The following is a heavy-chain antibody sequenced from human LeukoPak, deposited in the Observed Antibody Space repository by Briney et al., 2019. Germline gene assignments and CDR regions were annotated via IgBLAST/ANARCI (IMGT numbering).Heavy chain of an antibody. CDR1: GGSITNYY. V-gene: IGHV4-39*07. J-gene: IGHJ3*02. D-gene: IGHD6-13*01. Sequence: PSETLSLTCTVSGGSITNYYWGWIRQPPGKGLEWIGSIYYSGSTYYNPSLKSRVTISVDTSKNQFSLKLSSVTAADTAVYYCARAWGDSSSWYAEPNAFDIWGQGTMVTVSS. CDR2: IYYSGST. CDR3: ARAWGDSSSWYAEPNAFDI.